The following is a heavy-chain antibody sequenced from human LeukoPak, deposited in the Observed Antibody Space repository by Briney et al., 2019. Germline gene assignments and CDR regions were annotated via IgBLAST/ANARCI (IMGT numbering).Heavy chain of an antibody. CDR1: GGSFSGYY. V-gene: IGHV4-34*01. D-gene: IGHD3-10*01. J-gene: IGHJ4*02. CDR3: ARSGTMVRGVIMR. Sequence: SETLSLTCAVYGGSFSGYYWSRIRQPPGKGLEWIGEINHSGSTNYNPSLKSRVTISVDTSKNQFSLKLSSVTAADTAVYYCARSGTMVRGVIMRWGQGTLVTVSS. CDR2: INHSGST.